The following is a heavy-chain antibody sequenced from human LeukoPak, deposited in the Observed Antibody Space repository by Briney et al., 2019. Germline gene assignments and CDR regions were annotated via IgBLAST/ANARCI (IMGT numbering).Heavy chain of an antibody. CDR2: IIPIFGTA. CDR1: GGTFISYA. J-gene: IGHJ4*02. V-gene: IGHV1-69*13. Sequence: SVKVSCKASGGTFISYAISWVRQAPGQGLEWMGGIIPIFGTANYAQKFQGRVTITADESTSTAYMELSSLRSEDTAVYYCATSYDSSGYYLYYFDYWGQGTLVTASS. CDR3: ATSYDSSGYYLYYFDY. D-gene: IGHD3-22*01.